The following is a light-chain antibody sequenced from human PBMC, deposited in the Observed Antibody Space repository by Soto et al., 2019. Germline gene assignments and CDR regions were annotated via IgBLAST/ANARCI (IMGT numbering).Light chain of an antibody. CDR3: QQYNSYWT. CDR2: DAS. V-gene: IGKV1-5*01. Sequence: DIQMTQSPSTLSESIGARVTITCRASQSIRSWLAWYQQKPGRAPKLLIYDASSLESGVPSRFSGSGSGTEFTLTISSLQPDDFAIYYCQQYNSYWTFGQGTKVEIK. CDR1: QSIRSW. J-gene: IGKJ1*01.